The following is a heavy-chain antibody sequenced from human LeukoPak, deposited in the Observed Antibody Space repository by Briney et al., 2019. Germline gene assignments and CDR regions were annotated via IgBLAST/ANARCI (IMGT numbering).Heavy chain of an antibody. V-gene: IGHV3-23*01. CDR3: AKHYVRGLAVANTDY. Sequence: GGSLRLSCTASGFTFSSQELTWARQAPGKGLEWVSSISAGDTYINYADSVKGRFTISRDDSKNTLYLQMNSLRAEDTAAYYCAKHYVRGLAVANTDYWGQGTLVTVSS. J-gene: IGHJ4*02. D-gene: IGHD6-19*01. CDR1: GFTFSSQE. CDR2: ISAGDTYI.